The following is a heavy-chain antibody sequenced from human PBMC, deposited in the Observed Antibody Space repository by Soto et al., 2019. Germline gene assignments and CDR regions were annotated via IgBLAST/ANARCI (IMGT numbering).Heavy chain of an antibody. CDR2: IYYSGST. CDR3: AVGTMGFDP. J-gene: IGHJ5*02. D-gene: IGHD5-12*01. Sequence: SETLSLTCTVSGDSINSADYYWSWIRQPPGKGLEWIGYIYYSGSTYYNPSLKSRVNISVDTSKNLFSLKLSSVTAADTAVYYCAVGTMGFDPWGQGTLVTVSS. V-gene: IGHV4-30-4*01. CDR1: GDSINSADYY.